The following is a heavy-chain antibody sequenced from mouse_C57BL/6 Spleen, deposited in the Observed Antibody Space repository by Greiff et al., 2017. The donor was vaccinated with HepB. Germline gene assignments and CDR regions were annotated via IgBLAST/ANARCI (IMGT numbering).Heavy chain of an antibody. Sequence: VQLQQSGAELVKPGASVKISCKASGYAFSSYWMNRVKQRPGKGLEWIGQIYPGDGDTNYNGKFKGKATLTADKSSSTAYMQLSSLTSEDSAVYFCAREHDGPWFAYWGQGTLVTVSA. CDR1: GYAFSSYW. CDR2: IYPGDGDT. D-gene: IGHD2-12*01. J-gene: IGHJ3*01. V-gene: IGHV1-80*01. CDR3: AREHDGPWFAY.